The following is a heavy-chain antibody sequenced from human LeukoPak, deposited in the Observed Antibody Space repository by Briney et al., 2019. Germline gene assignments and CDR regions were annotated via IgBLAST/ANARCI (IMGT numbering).Heavy chain of an antibody. CDR3: ARGLGPHTKPSSSWYVPPYYYYYGMDV. CDR2: INPNSGGT. V-gene: IGHV1-2*02. CDR1: GYTFTGYY. Sequence: ASVKVSCKASGYTFTGYYMHWVRQAPGQGLEWMGWINPNSGGTNYAQKFQGRVTMTRDTSISTAYMALSRLRSADTAVYYCARGLGPHTKPSSSWYVPPYYYYYGMDVWGQGTTVTVSS. D-gene: IGHD6-13*01. J-gene: IGHJ6*02.